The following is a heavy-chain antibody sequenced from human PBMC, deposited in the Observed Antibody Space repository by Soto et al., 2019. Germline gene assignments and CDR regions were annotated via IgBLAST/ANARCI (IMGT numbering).Heavy chain of an antibody. D-gene: IGHD2-15*01. CDR3: ARIIDCSGGSCYLNWFDP. J-gene: IGHJ5*02. CDR1: GYTFTSCG. Sequence: GASVKVSCKASGYTFTSCGISWVRQAPGQGLEWMGWISAYNGNTNYAQKLQGRVTMTTDTSTSTAYMELRSLRSDDTAVYYCARIIDCSGGSCYLNWFDPWGQGTLVTVSS. CDR2: ISAYNGNT. V-gene: IGHV1-18*01.